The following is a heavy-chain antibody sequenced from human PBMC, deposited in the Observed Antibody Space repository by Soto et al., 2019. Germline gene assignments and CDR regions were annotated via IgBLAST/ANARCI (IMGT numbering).Heavy chain of an antibody. J-gene: IGHJ4*02. Sequence: QVHLVQSGAEVEKPGASVQVSCKASGYTFTDYGISWMRQAPGQGRQWMGWITAFNGNTKYAQQFQGRVTMTTDTSTCKAYMELRSLESDDTAVYYCARISQSDFWSGYYYFFDYWGQGTLVTVSS. CDR1: GYTFTDYG. D-gene: IGHD3-3*01. V-gene: IGHV1-18*01. CDR2: ITAFNGNT. CDR3: ARISQSDFWSGYYYFFDY.